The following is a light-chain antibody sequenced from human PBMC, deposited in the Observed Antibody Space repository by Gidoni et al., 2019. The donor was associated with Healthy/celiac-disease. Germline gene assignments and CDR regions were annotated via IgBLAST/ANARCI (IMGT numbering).Light chain of an antibody. CDR3: QQSYSTPRT. CDR1: QSISSY. V-gene: IGKV1-39*01. Sequence: QITQSPSSLSASVGDRVTITCRASQSISSYLNWYQQKPGKAPKLLIYAASSLQSGVPSRFSGSGSGTDFTLTISSLQPEDFATYYCQQSYSTPRTFGQGTKVEIK. CDR2: AAS. J-gene: IGKJ1*01.